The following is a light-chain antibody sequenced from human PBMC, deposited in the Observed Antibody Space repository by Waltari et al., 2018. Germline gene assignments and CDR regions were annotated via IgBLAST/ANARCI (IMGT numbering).Light chain of an antibody. V-gene: IGLV4-69*01. J-gene: IGLJ2*01. Sequence: QLALTQSPSASASLGASVKLTCTLSSGHSDYSIAWHQQQPEKGPRYLMKLDSDGSHTMGDGIPHRFSGSSSGAERYLTISSLQYEDEADCYCQTWGTGFVVFGGGTKLTVL. CDR1: SGHSDYS. CDR3: QTWGTGFVV. CDR2: LDSDGSH.